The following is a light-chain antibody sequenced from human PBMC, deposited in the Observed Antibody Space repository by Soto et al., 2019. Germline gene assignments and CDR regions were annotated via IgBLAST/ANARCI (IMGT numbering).Light chain of an antibody. CDR2: ASS. V-gene: IGKV1-16*01. Sequence: DIPMTQSPSTLSASVGDRVTITCRASPGISNSLAWLQQNPGKAPKSLIYASSSLQSGVPSTFSCSGSVTDFTLSISSLQPEDFATYYCQQYNSYTYTFGQGTKLEIK. J-gene: IGKJ2*01. CDR3: QQYNSYTYT. CDR1: PGISNS.